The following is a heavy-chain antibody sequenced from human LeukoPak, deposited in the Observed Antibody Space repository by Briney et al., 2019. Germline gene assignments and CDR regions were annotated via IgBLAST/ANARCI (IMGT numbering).Heavy chain of an antibody. D-gene: IGHD3-22*01. V-gene: IGHV4-31*03. Sequence: SQTLSLTCTVSGGSISSGGYYWSWIRQHPGKGLEWIGYIYHSGSTYYNPSLKSRVTISVDTSKNQFSLKLSSVTAADTAVYYCAREKLYYYDSSGYLGYFDYWGQGTLVTVSS. CDR2: IYHSGST. J-gene: IGHJ4*02. CDR3: AREKLYYYDSSGYLGYFDY. CDR1: GGSISSGGYY.